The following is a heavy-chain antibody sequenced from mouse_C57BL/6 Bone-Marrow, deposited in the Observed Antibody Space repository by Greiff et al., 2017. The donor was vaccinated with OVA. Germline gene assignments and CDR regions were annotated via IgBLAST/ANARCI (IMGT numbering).Heavy chain of an antibody. V-gene: IGHV1-7*01. J-gene: IGHJ4*01. Sequence: QVQLQQSGPELVKPGASVKISCKASGYTFTSYWMHWVKQRPGQGLEWIGYINPSSGYTKYNQKFKDKATLTADKSSSTAYMQLSSLTYEDSAVYYCAGSSFYAMDYWGQGTSVTVSS. CDR2: INPSSGYT. CDR3: AGSSFYAMDY. CDR1: GYTFTSYW. D-gene: IGHD1-1*01.